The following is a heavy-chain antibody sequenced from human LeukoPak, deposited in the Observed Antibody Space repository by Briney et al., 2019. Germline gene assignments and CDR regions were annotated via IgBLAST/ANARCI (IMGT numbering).Heavy chain of an antibody. J-gene: IGHJ4*02. CDR3: ARSPSGSYPD. V-gene: IGHV4-34*01. CDR2: INHSGST. D-gene: IGHD1-26*01. CDR1: GGSFSGYY. Sequence: PSETLSLTCAVYGGSFSGYYWSWIRQPPGKGLEWIGEINHSGSTNYNPSLKRRVTISIDTSKNHFSLRLTSMTAADTATYYCARSPSGSYPDWGQGTLVTVSS.